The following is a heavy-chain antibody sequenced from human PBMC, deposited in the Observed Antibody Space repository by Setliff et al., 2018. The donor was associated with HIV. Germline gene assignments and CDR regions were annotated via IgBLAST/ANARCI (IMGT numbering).Heavy chain of an antibody. CDR1: GSSFSTYW. J-gene: IGHJ4*02. D-gene: IGHD2-15*01. CDR2: LYFGDSDP. CDR3: ARGRGGYFGGGRYYNLPYFDS. Sequence: PGESLKISCKTSGSSFSTYWVGWVRQMPGKGLEWLGILYFGDSDPKYNPSFEGRVTISADKSIKTAFLQWRSLKTSDTAIYYCARGRGGYFGGGRYYNLPYFDSWGQGTLVTVSS. V-gene: IGHV5-51*01.